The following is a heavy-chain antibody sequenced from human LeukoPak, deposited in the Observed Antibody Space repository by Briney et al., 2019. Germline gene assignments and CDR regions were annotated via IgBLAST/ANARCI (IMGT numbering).Heavy chain of an antibody. CDR2: ISYDGSNK. V-gene: IGHV3-30*03. J-gene: IGHJ4*02. CDR3: ARGGGGAVKVYGAGVYYFDY. D-gene: IGHD3-16*01. CDR1: GFTFSSYG. Sequence: PGRSLRLSCAASGFTFSSYGMHWVRQAPGKGLEWVAVISYDGSNKYYADSVKGRFTISRDDAANSLFLQMNSLRAEDTAVYYCARGGGGAVKVYGAGVYYFDYWGQGTLVTVSS.